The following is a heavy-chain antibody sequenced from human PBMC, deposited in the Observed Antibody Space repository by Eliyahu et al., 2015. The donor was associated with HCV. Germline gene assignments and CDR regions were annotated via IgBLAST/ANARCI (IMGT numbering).Heavy chain of an antibody. J-gene: IGHJ6*02. D-gene: IGHD2-21*01. CDR3: ARDSISPGGGMDV. CDR1: GYSFGAXG. Sequence: QVQLVQSGAEEKKPGASVKXSCRAXGYSFGAXGMYWVRXAPGRXLXWXGWINAVNGNXRYSEKVEGRVSINTDASASTAYMELSSLRSEDTAVYYCARDSISPGGGMDVWGQGTTVTVSS. CDR2: INAVNGNX. V-gene: IGHV1-3*05.